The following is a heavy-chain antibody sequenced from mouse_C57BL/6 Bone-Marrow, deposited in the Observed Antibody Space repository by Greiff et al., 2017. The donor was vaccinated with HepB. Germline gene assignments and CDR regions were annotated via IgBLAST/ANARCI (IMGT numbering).Heavy chain of an antibody. D-gene: IGHD1-1*01. Sequence: EVQRVESGGGLVQPQGSLKLSCAASGFTFNTYAMHWVRQAPGKGLEWVARIRSKSSNYATYYADSVKDRFTISRDDSQSRLYRQMNNLKTEDTAMYYCVRGYYDGSSYYFDYWGQGTTLTVYS. CDR1: GFTFNTYA. J-gene: IGHJ2*01. CDR3: VRGYYDGSSYYFDY. CDR2: IRSKSSNYAT. V-gene: IGHV10-3*01.